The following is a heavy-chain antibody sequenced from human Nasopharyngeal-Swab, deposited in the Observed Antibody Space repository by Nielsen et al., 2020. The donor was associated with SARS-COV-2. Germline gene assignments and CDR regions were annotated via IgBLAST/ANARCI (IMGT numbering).Heavy chain of an antibody. Sequence: GESLKISCVGSGFAFTSYWMHWVRQAPGKGLVWVSRISSDGSWINYADSVQGRFTISRDNARNTLYLEMNSLRAEDSGVYYCARKYYDILTGYIEIEYWGQGTLVTVSS. D-gene: IGHD3-9*01. V-gene: IGHV3-74*01. CDR2: ISSDGSWI. CDR3: ARKYYDILTGYIEIEY. CDR1: GFAFTSYW. J-gene: IGHJ4*02.